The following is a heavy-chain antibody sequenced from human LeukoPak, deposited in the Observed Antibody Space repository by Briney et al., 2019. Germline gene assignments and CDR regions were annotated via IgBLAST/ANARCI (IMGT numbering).Heavy chain of an antibody. V-gene: IGHV3-7*01. CDR3: ARDRALVVVVAARGPRGFDY. CDR2: IKQDGSEK. Sequence: GGSLRLSCAASGFTVSSNYMSWVRQAPGKGLEWVANIKQDGSEKYYVDSVKGRFTISRDNAKNPLYLQMNSLRAEDTAVYYCARDRALVVVVAARGPRGFDYWGQGTLVTVSS. D-gene: IGHD2-15*01. CDR1: GFTVSSNY. J-gene: IGHJ4*02.